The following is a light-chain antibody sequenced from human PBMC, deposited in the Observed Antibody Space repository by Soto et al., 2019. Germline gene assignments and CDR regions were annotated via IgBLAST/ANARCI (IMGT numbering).Light chain of an antibody. CDR1: QSISSW. CDR3: QQYNTYSPT. J-gene: IGKJ2*01. V-gene: IGKV1-5*01. Sequence: DIQMTQSPSTLSASVGDRVTITCRASQSISSWLAGYQQKPGKAHKLLIYDASILERGAPSRFSGSGTGTEFTLTISSLQPDDVATYYCQQYNTYSPTFGQGTKLEMK. CDR2: DAS.